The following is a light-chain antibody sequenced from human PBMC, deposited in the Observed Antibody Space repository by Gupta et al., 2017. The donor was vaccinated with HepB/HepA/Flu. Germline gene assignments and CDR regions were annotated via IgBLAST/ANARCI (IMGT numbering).Light chain of an antibody. CDR2: DVF. V-gene: IGKV3-15*01. CDR3: QQYNHWPLT. CDR1: QTIRNN. J-gene: IGKJ4*01. Sequence: EVVTTQSPGTLSLSLGERATLSCRASQTIRNNYLAWYQQKPGQAPRVLIYDVFTRATGIPARFSGSGSGTEFTLTISSLQSEDVAVYFCQQYNHWPLTFGGGTKVEIK.